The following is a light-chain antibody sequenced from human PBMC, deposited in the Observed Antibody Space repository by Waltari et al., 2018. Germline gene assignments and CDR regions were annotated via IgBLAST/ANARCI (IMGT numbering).Light chain of an antibody. CDR2: DSS. CDR3: QQRYKWPLT. J-gene: IGKJ4*01. Sequence: SCRASQSVSTYLAWYQQRPGQPPRLLIYDSSSRATGIPARFSGSGSETDFTRTISSLEPEDFAVYYCQQRYKWPLTFGGGSKVEI. V-gene: IGKV3-11*01. CDR1: QSVSTY.